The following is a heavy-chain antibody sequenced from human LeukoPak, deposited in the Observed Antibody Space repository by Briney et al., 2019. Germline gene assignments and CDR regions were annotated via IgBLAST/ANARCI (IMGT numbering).Heavy chain of an antibody. CDR3: ARVSPYSSSSEY. CDR2: IGIAGDT. D-gene: IGHD6-6*01. CDR1: GFTFSSYD. V-gene: IGHV3-13*01. J-gene: IGHJ4*02. Sequence: GGSLRLSCAASGFTFSSYDMHWVRQATGKGLEWVSGIGIAGDTYYRGSVKGRFTISRDNAKNSLYLQMNSLRAEDTAVYYCARVSPYSSSSEYWGQGTLVTVSS.